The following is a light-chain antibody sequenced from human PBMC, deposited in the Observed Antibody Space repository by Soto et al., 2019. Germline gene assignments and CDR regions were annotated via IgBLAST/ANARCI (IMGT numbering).Light chain of an antibody. J-gene: IGKJ1*01. CDR1: QSVSST. CDR3: QQYIYWPWT. V-gene: IGKV3-15*01. Sequence: EIVMTQSPATLSVSPGGRATLSCRASQSVSSTLAWYQQKPGQAPRLLIYGASTRATGIPARFSGSGSGTEFTLTISSLQSEDFAVYYCQQYIYWPWTFGQGTKVDIK. CDR2: GAS.